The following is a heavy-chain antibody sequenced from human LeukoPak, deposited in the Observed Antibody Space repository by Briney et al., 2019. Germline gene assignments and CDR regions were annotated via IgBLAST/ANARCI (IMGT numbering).Heavy chain of an antibody. CDR2: ISWDGGST. Sequence: PGGSLRLSCAASGFTFDDYAMHWVRQAPGKGLEWVSLISWDGGSTYYADSVKGRFTISRDNSKNSLYLQMNSLRAEDTALYYCAKAFRRRIVVVPAAREGDWGQGTLVTASS. V-gene: IGHV3-43D*04. CDR3: AKAFRRRIVVVPAAREGD. J-gene: IGHJ4*02. D-gene: IGHD2-2*01. CDR1: GFTFDDYA.